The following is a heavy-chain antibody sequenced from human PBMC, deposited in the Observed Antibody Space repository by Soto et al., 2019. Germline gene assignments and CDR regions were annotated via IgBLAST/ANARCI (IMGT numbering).Heavy chain of an antibody. CDR2: VVGGGRST. J-gene: IGHJ4*02. CDR3: AKRGVSGSGSYFGGPFRD. D-gene: IGHD3-10*01. V-gene: IGHV3-23*01. CDR1: GFTFSTYA. Sequence: EVQLLESGGGSVQSGGSLRLSCGASGFTFSTYAMSWVRQAPGKGLEWVSAVVGGGRSTYYADSVKGRFTISRDNSKNTLYLQMNSLRAEDTALYYCAKRGVSGSGSYFGGPFRDWGQGTLVTVSS.